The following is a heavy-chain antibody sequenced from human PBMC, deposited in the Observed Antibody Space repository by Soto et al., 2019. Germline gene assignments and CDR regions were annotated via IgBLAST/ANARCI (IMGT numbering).Heavy chain of an antibody. CDR3: ATSSDTGYIFDF. CDR2: IKQHGSEE. CDR1: GFTFTTYW. Sequence: EVQLVESGGGLVQPGGSLRLSCAASGFTFTTYWKSWVRQSPGKGLEWVASIKQHGSEEFYVDSVRGRFAISRDNAKNSLYLQMNSLRAEDTAVYHCATSSDTGYIFDFWGQGTLVAVSS. J-gene: IGHJ4*02. D-gene: IGHD3-9*01. V-gene: IGHV3-7*01.